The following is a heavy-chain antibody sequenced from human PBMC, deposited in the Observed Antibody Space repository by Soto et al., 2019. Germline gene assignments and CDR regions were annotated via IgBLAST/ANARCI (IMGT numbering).Heavy chain of an antibody. CDR1: GGSFSGYY. D-gene: IGHD2-8*01. Sequence: SETLSLTCAVYGGSFSGYYWSWIRQPPGKGLEWIGEINHSGSTNYNPSLKSRVTISVDTSKNQFSLKLSSVTSADTAVYYCAIGLSRVLMVYAIYFDPWGQGTLVTVSS. J-gene: IGHJ5*02. CDR2: INHSGST. CDR3: AIGLSRVLMVYAIYFDP. V-gene: IGHV4-34*01.